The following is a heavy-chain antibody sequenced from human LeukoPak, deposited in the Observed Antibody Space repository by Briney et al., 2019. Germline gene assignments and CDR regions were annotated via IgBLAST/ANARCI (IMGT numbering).Heavy chain of an antibody. CDR2: IRYDETSK. J-gene: IGHJ4*02. D-gene: IGHD4-11*01. CDR1: GFSFSAFG. V-gene: IGHV3-30*02. Sequence: GGSLRLSCAASGFSFSAFGMHWVRQSPGKGLEWVAFIRYDETSKYYADSVKGRFTISRDNFKNMVSLQMNRLRAEDTAVYYCAKDAQRGFDYSNSLEHWGQGSLVTVSS. CDR3: AKDAQRGFDYSNSLEH.